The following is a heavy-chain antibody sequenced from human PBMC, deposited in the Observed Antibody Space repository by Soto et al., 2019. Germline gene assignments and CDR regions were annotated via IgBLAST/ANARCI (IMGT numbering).Heavy chain of an antibody. CDR3: ARSIAVAGTPDCDY. V-gene: IGHV3-30-3*01. J-gene: IGHJ4*02. CDR1: GFTFSSFT. D-gene: IGHD6-19*01. CDR2: ISYDDGPNK. Sequence: QVQLVESGGGVVQPGRSLRLSCTASGFTFSSFTMHWVRQAPGKGLEWVGFISYDDGPNKFYADSVKGRFTFSRDNRKDTLYLGKNSLRAEDTAVYFCARSIAVAGTPDCDYWGQGTLVTVSS.